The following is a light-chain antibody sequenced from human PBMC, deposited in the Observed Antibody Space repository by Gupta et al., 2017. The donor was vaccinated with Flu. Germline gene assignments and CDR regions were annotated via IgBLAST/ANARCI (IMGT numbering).Light chain of an antibody. CDR3: HVWDMSSDNVV. V-gene: IGLV3-21*02. CDR2: DDR. CDR1: NIGRKT. J-gene: IGLJ2*01. Sequence: AQTARITFAENNIGRKTVHCYQQQPGQDPVLVVHDDRDRHSGMPDRFFGANIGNKATLPISRVEAGDEADYYCHVWDMSSDNVVFGGGTKLTVL.